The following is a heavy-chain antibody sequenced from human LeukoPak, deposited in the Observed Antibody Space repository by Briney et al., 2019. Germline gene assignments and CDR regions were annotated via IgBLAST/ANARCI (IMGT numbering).Heavy chain of an antibody. CDR2: ISSSSSYT. D-gene: IGHD3-22*01. V-gene: IGHV3-11*05. CDR1: GFTFSDYY. CDR3: ARDRTDYYDSSGYYRAFDI. J-gene: IGHJ3*02. Sequence: GGSLRLSCAASGFTFSDYYMSWTRQAPGKGLEWVSYISSSSSYTNYADSVKGRFTISRDNAKNSLYLQMNSLRAEDTAVYYCARDRTDYYDSSGYYRAFDIWGQGTMVTVSS.